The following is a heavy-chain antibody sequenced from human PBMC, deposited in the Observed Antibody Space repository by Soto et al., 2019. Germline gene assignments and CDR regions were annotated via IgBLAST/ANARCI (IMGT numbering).Heavy chain of an antibody. D-gene: IGHD6-13*01. V-gene: IGHV1-3*01. CDR2: INAGNGNT. J-gene: IGHJ6*03. CDR3: ARGAIAAAGNYYYYYMDV. Sequence: ASVKVSCKASGYTFTSYAMHWVRQAPGQRHEWMGWINAGNGNTKYSQKFQGRVTITRDTSASTAYMELSSLRSEDTAVYYCARGAIAAAGNYYYYYMDVWGQGTTVTVS. CDR1: GYTFTSYA.